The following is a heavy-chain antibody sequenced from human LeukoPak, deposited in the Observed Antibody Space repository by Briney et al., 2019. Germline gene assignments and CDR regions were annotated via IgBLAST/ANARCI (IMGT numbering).Heavy chain of an antibody. CDR2: INTNTGNP. D-gene: IGHD3-10*01. Sequence: ASVKVSCKASGYTFTSYAMNWVRQAPGQGLEWMGWINTNTGNPTYAQGFTGRFVFSLDTSVSTAYLQISSLKAEDTAVYYCARGSLVHYYGSGSYRIRAGFDSWGQGTLVTVSS. V-gene: IGHV7-4-1*02. CDR3: ARGSLVHYYGSGSYRIRAGFDS. CDR1: GYTFTSYA. J-gene: IGHJ4*02.